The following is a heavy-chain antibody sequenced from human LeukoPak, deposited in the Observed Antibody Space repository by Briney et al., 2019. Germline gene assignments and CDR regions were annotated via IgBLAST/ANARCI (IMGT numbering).Heavy chain of an antibody. CDR3: ARDIVVVPAAKGFDY. CDR1: GGSFSGYY. V-gene: IGHV4-59*10. J-gene: IGHJ4*02. Sequence: PSETLSLTCAVYGGSFSGYYWSWIRQPPGKGLEWIGRIYTSGSTNYNPSLESRVTMSVDTSKNQFSLKLSSVTAADTAVYYCARDIVVVPAAKGFDYWGQGTLVTVSS. CDR2: IYTSGST. D-gene: IGHD2-2*01.